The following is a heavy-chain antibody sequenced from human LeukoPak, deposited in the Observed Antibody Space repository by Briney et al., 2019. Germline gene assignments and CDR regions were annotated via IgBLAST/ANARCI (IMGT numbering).Heavy chain of an antibody. CDR2: INPNSGGT. J-gene: IGHJ4*02. V-gene: IGHV1-2*02. CDR1: GYTFTGYY. CDR3: ARDRIVVVVAATEFDY. Sequence: ASVKVSCKASGYTFTGYYMHWVRQAPGQGLEWMGWINPNSGGTNYAQKFQGRVTMTRDTSISTAYMELSRLRSDDTAVYYCARDRIVVVVAATEFDYWGQGTLVTVSS. D-gene: IGHD2-15*01.